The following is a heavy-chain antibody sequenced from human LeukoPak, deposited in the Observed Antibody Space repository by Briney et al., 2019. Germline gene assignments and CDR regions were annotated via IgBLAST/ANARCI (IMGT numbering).Heavy chain of an antibody. CDR2: ISGSGGST. J-gene: IGHJ4*02. D-gene: IGHD3-22*01. V-gene: IGHV3-23*01. CDR3: AKGTMIVVVTYYFDY. CDR1: GFTFSSYA. Sequence: GGSLRLSCAASGFTFSSYAMSWVRQAPGKGLEWVSGISGSGGSTCYADSVMGRFTISRDNSKNTLYLQMNSLRAEDTAVYYCAKGTMIVVVTYYFDYWDQGTLVTVSS.